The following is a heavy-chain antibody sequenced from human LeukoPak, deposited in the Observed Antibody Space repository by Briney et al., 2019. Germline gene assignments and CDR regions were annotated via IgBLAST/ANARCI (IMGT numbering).Heavy chain of an antibody. V-gene: IGHV1-2*02. Sequence: GASVKVSCKASGYTFTDYYVHWVRQAPGQGLEWMGWINPNSGGTNYAQKFQGRVTMTGDTSITTAYMELSRLRSDDTAVYFCARGGYRSSWTNFDYWGQGTLVTASS. J-gene: IGHJ4*02. D-gene: IGHD6-13*01. CDR2: INPNSGGT. CDR3: ARGGYRSSWTNFDY. CDR1: GYTFTDYY.